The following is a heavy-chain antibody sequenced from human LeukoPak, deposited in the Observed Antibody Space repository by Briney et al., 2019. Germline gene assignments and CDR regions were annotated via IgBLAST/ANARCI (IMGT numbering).Heavy chain of an antibody. CDR1: GYSFTSYW. Sequence: GESLKISCKGSGYSFTSYWIGWVRQMPGKGLEWMGIIYPGDSDTRYSPSFQGQVTISADNSISTASLQLSCLTASDTAMYYCARHLLTEVERPFDIWGEGTMVTVSS. CDR2: IYPGDSDT. CDR3: ARHLLTEVERPFDI. V-gene: IGHV5-51*01. J-gene: IGHJ3*02. D-gene: IGHD1-1*01.